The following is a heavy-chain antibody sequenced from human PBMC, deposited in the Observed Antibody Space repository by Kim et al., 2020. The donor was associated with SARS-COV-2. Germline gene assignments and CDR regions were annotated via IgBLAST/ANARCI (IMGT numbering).Heavy chain of an antibody. Sequence: GESLKISCKGSGYSFTSYWISWVRQMPGKGLEWMGRIVPSDSYTNYSPSFQGHVTISADKSISTAYLQWSSLKASDTAMYYCARTRYFDPTYGMDVWGQGTTVTVSS. D-gene: IGHD3-9*01. J-gene: IGHJ6*02. CDR3: ARTRYFDPTYGMDV. CDR1: GYSFTSYW. V-gene: IGHV5-10-1*01. CDR2: IVPSDSYT.